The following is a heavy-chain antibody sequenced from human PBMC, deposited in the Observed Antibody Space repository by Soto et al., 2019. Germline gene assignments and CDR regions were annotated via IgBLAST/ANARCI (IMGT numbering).Heavy chain of an antibody. Sequence: EVQLVESGGGLIQPGGSLRLSCAASGFTVSSNYMSWVRQAPGKGLEWVSVIYSGGSTYYADSVKGRFTISRDNAKNSLYLQMNSLRDEDTAVYYCARSGSYEDYYFDYWGQGTLVTVSS. CDR1: GFTVSSNY. J-gene: IGHJ4*02. V-gene: IGHV3-53*01. CDR3: ARSGSYEDYYFDY. D-gene: IGHD1-26*01. CDR2: IYSGGST.